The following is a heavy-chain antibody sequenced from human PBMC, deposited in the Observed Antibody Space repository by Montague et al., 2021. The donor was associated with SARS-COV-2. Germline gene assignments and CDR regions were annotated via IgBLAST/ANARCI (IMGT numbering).Heavy chain of an antibody. V-gene: IGHV4-34*01. D-gene: IGHD6-13*01. CDR3: ARGRVGSSWYRERNNWFDP. J-gene: IGHJ5*02. Sequence: SETLSLTCAVYGGSFSGYYWSWIRQPPGKGLEWIGDINHSGSTNYNPSLKSRVTISVDTSKNQFSLKLSSVTAADTAVYYCARGRVGSSWYRERNNWFDPWGQGTLVTVSS. CDR1: GGSFSGYY. CDR2: INHSGST.